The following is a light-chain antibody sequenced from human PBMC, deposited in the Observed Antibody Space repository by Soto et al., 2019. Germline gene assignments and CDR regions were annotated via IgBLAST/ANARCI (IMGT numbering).Light chain of an antibody. Sequence: EIVLTQSPDTLSLSPGERATLSCRASQSVGTRYLAWYQQKPGQAPRLLIYGASRSATDIPDRFSGSGSETDFTLTISRLEPEDSAVYFCQQDANSPLTFGGGTKVEIK. CDR3: QQDANSPLT. J-gene: IGKJ4*01. V-gene: IGKV3-20*01. CDR1: QSVGTRY. CDR2: GAS.